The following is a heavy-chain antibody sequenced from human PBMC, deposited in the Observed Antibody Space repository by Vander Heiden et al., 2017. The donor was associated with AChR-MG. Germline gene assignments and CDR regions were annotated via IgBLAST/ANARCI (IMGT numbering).Heavy chain of an antibody. Sequence: EVHLVEPGGGLVQPGGSLRLSCAASGSTFSGHWMYWDRQAPGKGLLWVSRINGDGSSTTYADSVKGRFTISRDNAKNTLYLQMNSLRAEDTAVYYCARDRGYYYDRSGASGAFDIWGQGTMVTVSS. V-gene: IGHV3-74*01. CDR1: GSTFSGHW. D-gene: IGHD3-22*01. CDR2: INGDGSST. J-gene: IGHJ3*02. CDR3: ARDRGYYYDRSGASGAFDI.